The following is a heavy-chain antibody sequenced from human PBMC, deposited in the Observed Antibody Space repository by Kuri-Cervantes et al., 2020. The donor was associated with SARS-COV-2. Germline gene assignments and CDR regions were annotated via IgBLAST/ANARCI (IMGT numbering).Heavy chain of an antibody. V-gene: IGHV3-23*01. CDR2: ISGSGGST. Sequence: GESLKISCAASGFTFSNAWMSWVRQAPGKGLEWVSAISGSGGSTYYADSVKGRFTISRDNSKNTLYLQMNSLRAEDTAVYYCAKAPTDLRFLEWSNWFDPWGQGTLVTVSS. D-gene: IGHD3-3*01. J-gene: IGHJ5*02. CDR1: GFTFSNAW. CDR3: AKAPTDLRFLEWSNWFDP.